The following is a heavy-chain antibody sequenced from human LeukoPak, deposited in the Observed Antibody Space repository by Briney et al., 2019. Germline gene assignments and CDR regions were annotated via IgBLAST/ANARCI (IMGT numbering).Heavy chain of an antibody. D-gene: IGHD5-18*01. V-gene: IGHV3-7*01. CDR1: GFTFSSYW. CDR3: ARDPGYNYAEGYFDY. Sequence: SEGSLRLSCAASGFTFSSYWMSWVRQAPGKGLEWVANIKQDGSEKYYVDSVKGRFTISRDNAKNSLYLQMNSLRAEDTAVYYCARDPGYNYAEGYFDYWGQGTLVTVSS. J-gene: IGHJ4*02. CDR2: IKQDGSEK.